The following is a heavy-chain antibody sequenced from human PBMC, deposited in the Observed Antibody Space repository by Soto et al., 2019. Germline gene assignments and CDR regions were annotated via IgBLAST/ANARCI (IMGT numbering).Heavy chain of an antibody. CDR1: GFSFGVYN. CDR3: ARDLGYCGRPRCYLFDP. V-gene: IGHV3-48*02. CDR2: IRSTNRTK. D-gene: IGHD2-2*03. J-gene: IGHJ5*02. Sequence: GGSRRLPCASSGFSFGVYNMNWVGQWPGKGLEWVSYIRSTNRTKYYADSVKGRFTISRDNPKNSLDLQMNSLRDEDTAVYYCARDLGYCGRPRCYLFDPWGQGPLVTVAS.